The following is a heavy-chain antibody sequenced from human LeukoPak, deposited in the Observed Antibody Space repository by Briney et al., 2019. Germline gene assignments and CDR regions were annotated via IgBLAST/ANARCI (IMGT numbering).Heavy chain of an antibody. CDR2: INPSGGST. V-gene: IGHV1-46*01. Sequence: ASVKVSCKVSGYTLTELSMHWVRQAPGQGLEWMGIINPSGGSTSYTQKFQGRVTMTRDTSTTTVYMELSSLRSQDTAVYYCARHKEVGDYYYFDYWGQGTLVTVSS. CDR1: GYTLTELS. D-gene: IGHD2/OR15-2a*01. CDR3: ARHKEVGDYYYFDY. J-gene: IGHJ4*02.